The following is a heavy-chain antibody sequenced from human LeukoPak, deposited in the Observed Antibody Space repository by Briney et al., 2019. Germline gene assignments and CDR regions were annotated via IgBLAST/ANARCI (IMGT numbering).Heavy chain of an antibody. J-gene: IGHJ6*03. V-gene: IGHV1-18*01. CDR1: GYTFTSYG. Sequence: GASVTVSCKASGYTFTSYGISWVRQAPGQGLEWMGWISAYNGNTNYAQKLQGRVTMTTDTSTSTAYMELRSLRSDDTAVYYCARENPPEYSSHLLHTYYYYMDVWGKGTTVTVSS. D-gene: IGHD6-6*01. CDR3: ARENPPEYSSHLLHTYYYYMDV. CDR2: ISAYNGNT.